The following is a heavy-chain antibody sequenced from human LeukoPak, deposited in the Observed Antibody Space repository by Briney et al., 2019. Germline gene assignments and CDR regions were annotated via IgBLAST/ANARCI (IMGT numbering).Heavy chain of an antibody. Sequence: GGSLRLSCAASGFTFSSYAMSWVRQAPGKGLEWVSAISGSGGSTYYADSVKGRFTISRDNSKNTLYLQMNSLRAEDTAVYYCAKPLGYSDYEGTLDYWGQGTLVTVSS. D-gene: IGHD4-11*01. CDR1: GFTFSSYA. CDR3: AKPLGYSDYEGTLDY. CDR2: ISGSGGST. J-gene: IGHJ4*02. V-gene: IGHV3-23*01.